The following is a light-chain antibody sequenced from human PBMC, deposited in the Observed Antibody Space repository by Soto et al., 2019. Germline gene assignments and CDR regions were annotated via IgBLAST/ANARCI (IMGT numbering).Light chain of an antibody. Sequence: DIQMTQSPSTLSASVGDIVTFSFRASQTISSWLAWYQQKPGKAPKLLIYKASTLKSGVPSRFSGSGSGTDFTLTISSLQPEDFATYYCQQSYSTPLTFGGGTKVDIK. J-gene: IGKJ4*01. CDR3: QQSYSTPLT. CDR2: KAS. CDR1: QTISSW. V-gene: IGKV1-5*03.